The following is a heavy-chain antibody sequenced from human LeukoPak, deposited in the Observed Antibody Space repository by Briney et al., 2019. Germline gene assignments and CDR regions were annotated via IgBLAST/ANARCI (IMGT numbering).Heavy chain of an antibody. V-gene: IGHV3-23*01. D-gene: IGHD3-10*01. J-gene: IGHJ4*02. Sequence: GGSLRLSCAASGFTFSSYAMSWVRQAPGKGLEWVSAISGRGGSTYYADSVKGRFTISRDNSKNTLYLQMNSLRAEDTAVYYCASEVRGVRNYYFDYWGQGTLVTVSS. CDR3: ASEVRGVRNYYFDY. CDR2: ISGRGGST. CDR1: GFTFSSYA.